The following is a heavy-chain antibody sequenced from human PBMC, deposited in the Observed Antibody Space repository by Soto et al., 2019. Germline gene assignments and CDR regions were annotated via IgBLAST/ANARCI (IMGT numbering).Heavy chain of an antibody. Sequence: QVQLVQSGAEVKKPGASVKVSCKASGYTFTSYGISWVRQAPGQGLEWLGWISAYNGNTNYAQKLQGRVTMTTDTPTRTAYMELRSLRSDDTAVYYCARYYDYVWGRDSWDLDYWGQGTLVTV. V-gene: IGHV1-18*01. J-gene: IGHJ4*02. CDR2: ISAYNGNT. D-gene: IGHD3-16*02. CDR3: ARYYDYVWGRDSWDLDY. CDR1: GYTFTSYG.